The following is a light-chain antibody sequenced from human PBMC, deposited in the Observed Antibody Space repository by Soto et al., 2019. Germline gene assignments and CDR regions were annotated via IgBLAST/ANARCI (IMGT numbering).Light chain of an antibody. CDR3: QQYDNGWT. CDR1: KSISSW. CDR2: KAS. J-gene: IGKJ1*01. Sequence: DIQMTQSPSTLSASVGDRITITCRASKSISSWLAWYQQRPGKAPKLLIYKASSLESGVPSRFSGSGSGTEFTLTISSLQPDDFATYYCQQYDNGWTFGQGTKVEIK. V-gene: IGKV1-5*03.